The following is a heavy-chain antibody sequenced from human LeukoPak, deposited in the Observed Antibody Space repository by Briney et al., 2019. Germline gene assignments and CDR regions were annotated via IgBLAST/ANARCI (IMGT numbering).Heavy chain of an antibody. D-gene: IGHD3-9*01. CDR3: ARDIFTGSYGMDV. CDR2: IIPILGIA. CDR1: GGTFSSYA. Sequence: GSSVKVSCKASGGTFSSYAISWVRQAPGQGLEWMGRIIPILGIANYAQKFQGRVTITADKSTSTAYMELSSVRTEDTAVYCCARDIFTGSYGMDVWGQGTTVTVSS. J-gene: IGHJ6*02. V-gene: IGHV1-69*04.